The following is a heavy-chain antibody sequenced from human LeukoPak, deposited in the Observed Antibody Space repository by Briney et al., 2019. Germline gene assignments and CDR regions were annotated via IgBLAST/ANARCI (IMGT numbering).Heavy chain of an antibody. CDR3: AKPKDDSLYCFDY. CDR1: GVTRGTYA. CDR2: FSGSGGST. J-gene: IGHJ4*02. D-gene: IGHD2-21*02. V-gene: IGHV3-23*01. Sequence: GALRLSSAASGVTRGTYARSGVRQAEGTGRAWGSAFSGSGGSTYYADSVKGPFTISRDNSKNPLYLKMSSLRAEDTAVYYCAKPKDDSLYCFDYWGQGTLVTVSS.